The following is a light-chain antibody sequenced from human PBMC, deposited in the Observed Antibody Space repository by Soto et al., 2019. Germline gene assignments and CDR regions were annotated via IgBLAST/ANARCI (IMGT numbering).Light chain of an antibody. CDR3: QQYGSPAYT. V-gene: IGKV3-20*01. Sequence: EIVLTQSPGTLSLSPGERATLSCRASQSVRSSYLAWYQQKPGQAPRLLIYGASSRATGIPDRFSGSGSGTDFTLTISRLQPEDFAVYYCQQYGSPAYTFGQGTKLEIK. CDR2: GAS. J-gene: IGKJ2*01. CDR1: QSVRSSY.